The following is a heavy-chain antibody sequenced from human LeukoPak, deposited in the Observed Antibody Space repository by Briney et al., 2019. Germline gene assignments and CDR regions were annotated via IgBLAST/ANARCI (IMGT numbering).Heavy chain of an antibody. V-gene: IGHV3-30*02. Sequence: GGSLRLSCAASGFTFSSHGMHWVRQAPGKGLEWVAFIRYDGSNKYYADSVKGRFTISRDNSKNTLYLQMNSLRAEDTAVYYCAKSLHGLLWFGELLYWGQGTLVTASS. CDR2: IRYDGSNK. CDR3: AKSLHGLLWFGELLY. J-gene: IGHJ4*02. CDR1: GFTFSSHG. D-gene: IGHD3-10*01.